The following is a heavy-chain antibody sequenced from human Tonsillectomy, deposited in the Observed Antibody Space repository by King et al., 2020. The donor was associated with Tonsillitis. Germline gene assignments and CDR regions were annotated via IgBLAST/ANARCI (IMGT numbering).Heavy chain of an antibody. J-gene: IGHJ2*01. V-gene: IGHV4-39*01. CDR1: GGSISSSSYY. CDR2: IYYSGST. Sequence: HLQLQESGPGLVKPSETLSLTCTVSGGSISSSSYYWGWIRQPPGKGLEWIGSIYYSGSTYYNPSLKSRVTISVDTSKNQFSLKLSSVTAADTAVYYCARPSESQTTVVRRRRWYFDLWGRGTLVTVSS. D-gene: IGHD4-23*01. CDR3: ARPSESQTTVVRRRRWYFDL.